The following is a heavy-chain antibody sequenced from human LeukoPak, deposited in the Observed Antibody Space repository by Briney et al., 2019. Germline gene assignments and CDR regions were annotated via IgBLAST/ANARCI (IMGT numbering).Heavy chain of an antibody. Sequence: ASVKVSCKASGGTFSSYAISWVRQAPGQGLEWMGGIIPIFGTANYAQKFQGRVTITADKSTSTAYMELSSLRSEDTAVYYCAKGVKHIVVLTAQHYFDYWGQGTLVTVSS. CDR1: GGTFSSYA. V-gene: IGHV1-69*06. CDR2: IIPIFGTA. CDR3: AKGVKHIVVLTAQHYFDY. D-gene: IGHD2-21*02. J-gene: IGHJ4*02.